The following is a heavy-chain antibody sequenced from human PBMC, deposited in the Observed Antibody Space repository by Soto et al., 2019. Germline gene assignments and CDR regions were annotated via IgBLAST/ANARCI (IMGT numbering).Heavy chain of an antibody. J-gene: IGHJ4*02. V-gene: IGHV3-30*18. CDR3: AKGGPAGVSSTSCYAGPGIAAADFDY. CDR2: ISYDGSNK. Sequence: QVQLVESGGGVVQPGRSLRLSCAASGLTFSSYGMHWVRQAPGKGLEWVAVISYDGSNKYYADSVKGRFTISRDNSKNTLYLQMNSLRAEDTAVYYCAKGGPAGVSSTSCYAGPGIAAADFDYWGQGTLVTVSS. CDR1: GLTFSSYG. D-gene: IGHD2-2*01.